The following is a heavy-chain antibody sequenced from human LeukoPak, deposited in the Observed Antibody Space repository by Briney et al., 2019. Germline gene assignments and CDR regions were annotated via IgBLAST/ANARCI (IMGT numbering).Heavy chain of an antibody. CDR2: IYCSGST. V-gene: IGHV4-30-4*08. D-gene: IGHD2-15*01. CDR3: ARAIYCSGGSCYLGKYYYYYMDV. J-gene: IGHJ6*03. CDR1: GGSISSGDYY. Sequence: SQTLSLTCTVSGGSISSGDYYWSWIRQPPGKGLVWVGCIYCSGSTYYNPSLKSRVTISVDTYKHQFSLKLSSVTAADTAVYYCARAIYCSGGSCYLGKYYYYYMDVWGKGTTVTVSS.